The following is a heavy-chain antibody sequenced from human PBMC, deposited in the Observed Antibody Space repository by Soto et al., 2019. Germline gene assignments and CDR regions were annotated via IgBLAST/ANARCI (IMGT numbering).Heavy chain of an antibody. J-gene: IGHJ4*02. V-gene: IGHV6-1*01. Sequence: QVQLQQSGPGLVKPSQTLSLTCAISGDSVSTNSAAWNWIRQSPSRGLEWLGKTYYRSKWYKDYAVSVRSRMTINPDTSKNHFSLQLNSVTPEDTAVYYCARDQGAMNSWGQGTLVTVSS. CDR1: GDSVSTNSAA. CDR2: TYYRSKWYK. CDR3: ARDQGAMNS. D-gene: IGHD3-16*01.